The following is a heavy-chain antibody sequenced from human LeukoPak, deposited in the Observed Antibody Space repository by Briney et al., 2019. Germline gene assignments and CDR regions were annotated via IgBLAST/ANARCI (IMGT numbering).Heavy chain of an antibody. Sequence: SETLSLTCTVSGGSISSGGYYWSWIRQHPGKGLEWIGYIYYSGSTYYNPSLKSRVTISVDTSKNQSSLKLSSVTAADTAVYYCARVVVPAAINGGGDYFDYWGQGTLVTVSS. CDR1: GGSISSGGYY. CDR2: IYYSGST. V-gene: IGHV4-31*03. D-gene: IGHD2-2*01. CDR3: ARVVVPAAINGGGDYFDY. J-gene: IGHJ4*02.